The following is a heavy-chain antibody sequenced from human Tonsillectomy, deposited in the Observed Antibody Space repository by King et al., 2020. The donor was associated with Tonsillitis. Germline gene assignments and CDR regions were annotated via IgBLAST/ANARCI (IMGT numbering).Heavy chain of an antibody. CDR3: AKEGGAQYCSSASCSADY. CDR2: ISYDGSDK. CDR1: GFAFSDCG. Sequence: VQLVESGGGVVQPGRSLRLSCAASGFAFSDCGMHWVRQAPGKGLGWVATISYDGSDKDYGDSVGGRFTITRDNSRGTLYLQVNSLRADDTAVYYCAKEGGAQYCSSASCSADYWGQGTLVTVSS. J-gene: IGHJ4*02. D-gene: IGHD2-2*01. V-gene: IGHV3-30*18.